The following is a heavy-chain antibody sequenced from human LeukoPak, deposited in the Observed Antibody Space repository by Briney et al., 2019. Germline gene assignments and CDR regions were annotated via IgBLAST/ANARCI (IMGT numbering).Heavy chain of an antibody. CDR3: ARDGGQLERLLY. CDR1: GFIFSSYW. Sequence: GSLRLSCAASGFIFSSYWMHWVRQAPGKGLVWVPRIKSDGSSTSYADSVKGRFTISRDNAKNTLYLQMNSLRAEDTAVYYCARDGGQLERLLYWGQGTLVTVSS. J-gene: IGHJ4*02. CDR2: IKSDGSST. V-gene: IGHV3-74*01. D-gene: IGHD1-1*01.